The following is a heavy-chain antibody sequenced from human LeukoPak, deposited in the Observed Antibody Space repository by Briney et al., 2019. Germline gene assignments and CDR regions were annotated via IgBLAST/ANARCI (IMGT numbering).Heavy chain of an antibody. Sequence: GGSLRLSCAASGFTFSTYWMNWFRQTPGKGLEWVAKIKADGGEKDHVASVKGRFTISRDNAKNSLYLQMNSLRAEDTAVYYCARDRVSGTTVFMGYWGQGTLVTVSS. D-gene: IGHD4-11*01. CDR2: IKADGGEK. CDR3: ARDRVSGTTVFMGY. CDR1: GFTFSTYW. V-gene: IGHV3-7*01. J-gene: IGHJ4*02.